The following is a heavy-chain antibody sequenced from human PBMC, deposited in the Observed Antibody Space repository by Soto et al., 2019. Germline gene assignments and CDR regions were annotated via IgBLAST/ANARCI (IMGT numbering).Heavy chain of an antibody. CDR1: GGSISSSSYY. Sequence: QLQLQESGPGLVKPSETLSLTCTVSGGSISSSSYYWGWIRQPPGKGLEWIGSIYYSGSTYYNPSLRCAVPVSVDTSKNQFSLKLSSVTAADTAVYYCARQLLKVPAATVYYMDVWGKGTPVTVSS. V-gene: IGHV4-39*01. CDR3: ARQLLKVPAATVYYMDV. D-gene: IGHD2-2*01. CDR2: IYYSGST. J-gene: IGHJ6*03.